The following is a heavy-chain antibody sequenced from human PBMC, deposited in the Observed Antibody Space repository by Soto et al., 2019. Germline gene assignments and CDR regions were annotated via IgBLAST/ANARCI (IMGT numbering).Heavy chain of an antibody. V-gene: IGHV1-2*04. D-gene: IGHD6-13*01. CDR2: INPNSGGT. CDR1: GYTFTGYY. J-gene: IGHJ6*02. CDR3: ARVGIAEYYYGMDV. Sequence: GASVKVSCKASGYTFTGYYMHWVRQAPGQGLEWMGWINPNSGGTNYAQKFQGWVTMTRDTSISTAYMELSRLRSGDTAVYYCARVGIAEYYYGMDVWGQGTTVTVSS.